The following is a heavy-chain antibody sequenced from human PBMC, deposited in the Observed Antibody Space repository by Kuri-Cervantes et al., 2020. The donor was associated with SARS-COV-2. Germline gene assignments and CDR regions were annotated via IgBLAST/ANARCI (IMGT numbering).Heavy chain of an antibody. V-gene: IGHV4-61*02. Sequence: SETLSLTCTVSGGSISSGSYYWTWIRQPAGKGLEWIGRLHTSGSTNYNPYLKSRVTISADTSKNQFSLDLSSVTAADTAVYYCARGIAVAGARYFDYWGQGTLVTVSS. CDR1: GGSISSGSYY. J-gene: IGHJ4*02. D-gene: IGHD6-19*01. CDR3: ARGIAVAGARYFDY. CDR2: LHTSGST.